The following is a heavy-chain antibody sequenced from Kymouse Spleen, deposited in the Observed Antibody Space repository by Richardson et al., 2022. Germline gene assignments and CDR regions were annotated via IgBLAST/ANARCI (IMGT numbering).Heavy chain of an antibody. Sequence: QVQLVESGGGVVQPGRSLRLSCAASGFTFSSYGMHWVRQAPGKGLEWVAVISYDGSNKYYADSVKGRFTISRDNSKNTLYLQMNSLRAEDTAVYYCAKDYYGSGSYRDYYYGMDVWGQGTTVTVSS. CDR2: ISYDGSNK. V-gene: IGHV3-30*18. D-gene: IGHD3-10*01. CDR1: GFTFSSYG. J-gene: IGHJ6*02. CDR3: AKDYYGSGSYRDYYYGMDV.